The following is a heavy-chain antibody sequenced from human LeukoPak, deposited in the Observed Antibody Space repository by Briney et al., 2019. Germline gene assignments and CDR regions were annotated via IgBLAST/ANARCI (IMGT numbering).Heavy chain of an antibody. CDR2: ISGSGDST. V-gene: IGHV3-23*01. Sequence: GGSLRLSCAASEFTFSSYAMSWVRQAPGKGLEWVSAISGSGDSTYYADSVKGRFTISRDNSKNTLYLQVNSLRAEDTAVYYCAKPHSSSWYYFDYWGQGTLVTVSS. J-gene: IGHJ4*02. CDR3: AKPHSSSWYYFDY. CDR1: EFTFSSYA. D-gene: IGHD6-13*01.